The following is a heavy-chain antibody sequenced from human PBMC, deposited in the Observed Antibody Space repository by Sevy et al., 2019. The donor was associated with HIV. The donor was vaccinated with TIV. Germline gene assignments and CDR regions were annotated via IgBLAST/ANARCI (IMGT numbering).Heavy chain of an antibody. V-gene: IGHV4-39*01. CDR1: GGSISSGSYY. CDR2: IYYSGST. J-gene: IGHJ4*02. CDR3: GRISRITIFGVPTSGDGQRYFDY. Sequence: SETLSLTCTVSGGSISSGSYYWGWIRQPPGKGLEWIGSIYYSGSTYYNPSLKSRVTISVDTSKNQFSLKLSSVTAADTAVYYCGRISRITIFGVPTSGDGQRYFDYWGQGTLVTVSS. D-gene: IGHD3-3*01.